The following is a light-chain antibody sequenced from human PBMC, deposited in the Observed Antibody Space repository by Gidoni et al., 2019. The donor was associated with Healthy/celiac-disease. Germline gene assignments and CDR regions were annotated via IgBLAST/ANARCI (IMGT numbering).Light chain of an antibody. CDR1: SSNIGSNT. J-gene: IGLJ3*02. CDR2: INN. CDR3: AAWDDSLNGWV. V-gene: IGLV1-44*01. Sequence: QSVLTPPPSASGTPGKRVTIPCSGSSSNIGSNTVNWYQQPPGTAPKLLNDINNPPPPGVPDRFSGSKAGTSASLAISGLQSEEEADYYCAAWDDSLNGWVFGGGTKLTVL.